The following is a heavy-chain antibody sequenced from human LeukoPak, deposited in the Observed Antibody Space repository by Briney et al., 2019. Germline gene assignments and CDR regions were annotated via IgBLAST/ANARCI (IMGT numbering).Heavy chain of an antibody. CDR1: GFTFSSYA. CDR3: AKGNERYYYGMDV. CDR2: ISGSGGST. J-gene: IGHJ6*02. Sequence: GGSLRLSCAASGFTFSSYAMSWVRQAPGKGLERVSAISGSGGSTYYADSVKGRFTISRDNSKNTLYLQMNSLRAEDTAVYYCAKGNERYYYGMDVWGQGTTVTVSS. D-gene: IGHD1-1*01. V-gene: IGHV3-23*01.